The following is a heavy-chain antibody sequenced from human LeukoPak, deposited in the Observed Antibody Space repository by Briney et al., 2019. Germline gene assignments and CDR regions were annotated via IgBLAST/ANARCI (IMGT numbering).Heavy chain of an antibody. J-gene: IGHJ4*02. CDR1: GYTFTGYY. CDR2: INPNSGGT. V-gene: IGHV1-2*02. Sequence: ASVKVSCKASGYTFTGYYMHWVRQAPGQGLEWMGWINPNSGGTNYAQKFQGRVTMTRNTSISTAYMELSSLRSEDTAVYYCASLTGSYYKVYGYWGQGTLVTVSS. CDR3: ASLTGSYYKVYGY. D-gene: IGHD3-10*01.